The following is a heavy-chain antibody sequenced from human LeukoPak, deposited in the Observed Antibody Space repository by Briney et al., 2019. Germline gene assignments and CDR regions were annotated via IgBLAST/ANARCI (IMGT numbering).Heavy chain of an antibody. CDR1: GFTVNGNY. CDR2: IYSGGST. V-gene: IGHV3-53*01. D-gene: IGHD5-12*01. J-gene: IGHJ4*02. Sequence: PGGSLRLSCAASGFTVNGNYMSWVRQAPGKGLEWVSVIYSGGSTYYADSVKGRFTISRDNSKNTLYLQMNSLRAEDTAVYYCARDNRGYDGAIHYFDYWGQGTLVTVSS. CDR3: ARDNRGYDGAIHYFDY.